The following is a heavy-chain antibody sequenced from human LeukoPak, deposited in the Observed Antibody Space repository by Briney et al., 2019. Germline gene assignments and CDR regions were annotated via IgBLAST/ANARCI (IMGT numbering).Heavy chain of an antibody. Sequence: ASVKVSCKASGGALSSYAISWVRQTPGQGLEWMGGIIPISARTNYAQKFQGRVTITTDDSTSTAFMELSRLRSEDTAVYYCATSRAGLASGDAVEVPVAFYYCHYIDVWGEGTAVTVSS. CDR3: ATSRAGLASGDAVEVPVAFYYCHYIDV. V-gene: IGHV1-69*05. CDR1: GGALSSYA. J-gene: IGHJ6*03. CDR2: IIPISART. D-gene: IGHD5-24*01.